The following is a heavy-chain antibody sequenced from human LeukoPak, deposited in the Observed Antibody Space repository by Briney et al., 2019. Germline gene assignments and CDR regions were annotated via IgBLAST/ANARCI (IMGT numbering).Heavy chain of an antibody. Sequence: GGSLRLSCAASGFTFSSHWMTWVRQAPGKGLQWVASVKPDGGDKYYADSVKGRFIISRDNAKNSLFLQMSSLQAEDMAVYYCARHSDRRDDFWGQGSLVTVSS. CDR2: VKPDGGDK. J-gene: IGHJ4*02. CDR3: ARHSDRRDDF. CDR1: GFTFSSHW. V-gene: IGHV3-7*05.